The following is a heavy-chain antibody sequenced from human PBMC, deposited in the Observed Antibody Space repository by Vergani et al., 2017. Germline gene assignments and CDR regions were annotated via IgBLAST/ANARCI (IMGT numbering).Heavy chain of an antibody. CDR1: GYSFTNYW. Sequence: EAQLVQSGAEVKKPGESLKISCQISGYSFTNYWIGWVRQMPGKGLEWMGIIHPADSDTRYSPSFQGQVTISVDKSISTAYLQRSSLRASDSAMYYCARLYGRDSSGSKYFDYWGKGTLVTVSS. V-gene: IGHV5-51*01. CDR2: IHPADSDT. J-gene: IGHJ4*02. CDR3: ARLYGRDSSGSKYFDY. D-gene: IGHD3-22*01.